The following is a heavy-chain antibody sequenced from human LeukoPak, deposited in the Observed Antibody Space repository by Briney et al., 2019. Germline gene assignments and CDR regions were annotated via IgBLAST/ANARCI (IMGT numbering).Heavy chain of an antibody. CDR3: ARDSSWLRLGFDP. D-gene: IGHD5-12*01. Sequence: ASVTVSCKASGGTFSSYAISWMRQAPGQGLEWMGGIIPIFGTANYAQKFQGRVTITADESTSTAYMELSSLRSEDTAVYYCARDSSWLRLGFDPWGQGTLVTVSS. CDR1: GGTFSSYA. J-gene: IGHJ5*02. CDR2: IIPIFGTA. V-gene: IGHV1-69*13.